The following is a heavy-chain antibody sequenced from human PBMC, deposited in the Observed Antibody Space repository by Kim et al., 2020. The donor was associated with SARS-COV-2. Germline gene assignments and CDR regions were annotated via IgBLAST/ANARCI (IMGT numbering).Heavy chain of an antibody. CDR3: ARDLPRAGAVDY. J-gene: IGHJ4*02. CDR1: GFTFSSYW. CDR2: IKEDGSEK. V-gene: IGHV3-7*03. Sequence: GGSLRLSCAASGFTFSSYWMSWVRQAPGKGLEWVANIKEDGSEKYYVHSVEGRFTISRDNAKNSLYLQLNSLRAEDTAVYYCARDLPRAGAVDYWGQGTLVTVSS.